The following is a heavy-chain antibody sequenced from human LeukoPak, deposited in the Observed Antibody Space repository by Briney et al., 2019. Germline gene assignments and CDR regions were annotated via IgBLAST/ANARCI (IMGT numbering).Heavy chain of an antibody. CDR2: ISSSSSTI. Sequence: GGSLRLSCAASGFTFSSYSMNWVRQAPGKGLEWVSYISSSSSTIYYADSVKGRFTISRDNAKNSLYLQMNSLRAEDTAVYYCAREAIYDSSGYYYWSFDYWGQGTLVTVSS. CDR3: AREAIYDSSGYYYWSFDY. CDR1: GFTFSSYS. D-gene: IGHD3-22*01. J-gene: IGHJ4*02. V-gene: IGHV3-48*04.